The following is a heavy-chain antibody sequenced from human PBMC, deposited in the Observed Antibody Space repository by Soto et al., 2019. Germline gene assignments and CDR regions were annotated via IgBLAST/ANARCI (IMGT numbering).Heavy chain of an antibody. D-gene: IGHD3-22*01. CDR1: GFSLTTTGVG. Sequence: QIALQESGPTVVKPTQPLTLTCTFSGFSLTTTGVGVCWIRHAPGKALEWLAMVYWNDERRYSPSLKSRLTITQDTSKNQVVLTMTYMDPVDTATYFCAHYDSSGYFSHFDSWGQGTLVTVSS. J-gene: IGHJ4*02. CDR2: VYWNDER. CDR3: AHYDSSGYFSHFDS. V-gene: IGHV2-5*01.